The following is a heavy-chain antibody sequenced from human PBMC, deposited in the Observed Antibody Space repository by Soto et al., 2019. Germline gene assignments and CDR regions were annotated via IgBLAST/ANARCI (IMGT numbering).Heavy chain of an antibody. J-gene: IGHJ4*02. CDR3: ATSTRIGWFGERQYSDY. CDR2: MNPNSGNT. CDR1: GYTFTSYD. D-gene: IGHD3-10*01. Sequence: QVQLVQSGAEVKKPGASVKVSCKASGYTFTSYDINWVRQATGQGLEWMGWMNPNSGNTGYAQKFQGRVTMTRNTSISTAYMELSSLRSEDTAVYYCATSTRIGWFGERQYSDYWGQGTLVTVSS. V-gene: IGHV1-8*01.